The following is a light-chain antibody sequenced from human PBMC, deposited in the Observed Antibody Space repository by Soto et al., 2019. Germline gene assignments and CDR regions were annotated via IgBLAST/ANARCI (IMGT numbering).Light chain of an antibody. J-gene: IGKJ5*01. CDR3: QQYNNWPIT. V-gene: IGKV3-15*01. CDR2: GAS. Sequence: EIVMTQSPATLSASPGERATLSCRASQTVLSNLAWYQQKPGQAPRLLIYGASTRATGIPARFSGSGSGTEFTLTISSLQSEDFAVYYCQQYNNWPITFGQGTRLGIK. CDR1: QTVLSN.